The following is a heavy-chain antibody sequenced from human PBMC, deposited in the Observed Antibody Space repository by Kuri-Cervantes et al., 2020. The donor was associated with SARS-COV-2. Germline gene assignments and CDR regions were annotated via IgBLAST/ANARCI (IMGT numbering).Heavy chain of an antibody. V-gene: IGHV4-39*01. CDR3: ARQGGYSSSSLDY. CDR1: GGSISSQSCY. J-gene: IGHJ4*02. Sequence: ESLKISCTVSGGSISSQSCYWGWIRQPPGKGLEWIGSVYYSGSTYYNPSLKSRVTISVDTSKNQFSLKLSSVTAADTAVYYCARQGGYSSSSLDYWGQGTLVTVSS. D-gene: IGHD6-6*01. CDR2: VYYSGST.